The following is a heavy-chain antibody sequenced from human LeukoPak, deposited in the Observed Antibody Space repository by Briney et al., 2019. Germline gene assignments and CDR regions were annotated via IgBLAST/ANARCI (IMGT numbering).Heavy chain of an antibody. Sequence: PSETLSLTCAVYGDSFSGYYWSWLRQPPGKGLEWVGEINHSGSTNYNPSLKSRVTISVDTSKNQFSLKLSSVTAADTAVYYCARGLYSSSSTLIWFDPWGQGTLVTVSS. CDR3: ARGLYSSSSTLIWFDP. CDR2: INHSGST. D-gene: IGHD6-6*01. V-gene: IGHV4-34*01. CDR1: GDSFSGYY. J-gene: IGHJ5*02.